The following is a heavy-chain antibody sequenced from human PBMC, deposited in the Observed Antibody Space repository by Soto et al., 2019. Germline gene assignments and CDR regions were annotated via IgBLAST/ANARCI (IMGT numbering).Heavy chain of an antibody. J-gene: IGHJ4*02. Sequence: PGGSLRLSCAASGFTFSSYAMHWVRQAPGKGLEWVAVISYDRSNKYYADSVKGRFTISRDNSKNTLYPQMNSLRAEDTAVYYCARGHYYDSSGYYYPFDYWGQGTLVTVSS. D-gene: IGHD3-22*01. V-gene: IGHV3-30-3*01. CDR3: ARGHYYDSSGYYYPFDY. CDR2: ISYDRSNK. CDR1: GFTFSSYA.